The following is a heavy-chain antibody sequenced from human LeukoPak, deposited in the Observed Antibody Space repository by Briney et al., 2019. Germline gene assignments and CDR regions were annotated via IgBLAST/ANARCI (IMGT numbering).Heavy chain of an antibody. J-gene: IGHJ4*02. CDR2: ISSSSDHI. D-gene: IGHD2-2*01. Sequence: GGSLRLSCAACGSTFRSYSMNWVRQAPGKGLEWVSSISSSSDHIAYADSVKGRFTISRDNAKNALYLQVNSLRAEDTAVYYCARGVVPAAFDYWGRGTLVTVSS. CDR1: GSTFRSYS. V-gene: IGHV3-21*01. CDR3: ARGVVPAAFDY.